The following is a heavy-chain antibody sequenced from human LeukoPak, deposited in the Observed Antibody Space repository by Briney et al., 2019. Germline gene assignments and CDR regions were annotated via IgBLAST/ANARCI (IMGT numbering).Heavy chain of an antibody. D-gene: IGHD6-19*01. J-gene: IGHJ4*02. CDR3: EGSDRSRGPDY. CDR2: IYYSGST. V-gene: IGHV4-39*01. CDR1: GGSISSSSYY. Sequence: SETLSLTCTVSGGSISSSSYYWGWIRQPPGKGLEWIGSIYYSGSTYYNPSLKSRVTISVDTSKNQFSLKLSSVTAADTAVYYCEGSDRSRGPDYWGQGTLVTVSS.